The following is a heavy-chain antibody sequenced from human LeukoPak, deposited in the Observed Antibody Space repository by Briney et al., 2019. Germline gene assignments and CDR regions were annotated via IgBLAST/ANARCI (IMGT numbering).Heavy chain of an antibody. CDR2: IYYSGST. J-gene: IGHJ5*02. CDR3: ARHVGYGNNWFDP. CDR1: GGSISSYY. Sequence: SETLSLTCTVSGGSISSYYWSWIRQPPGRGLEWIGYIYYSGSTNYNPSLKSRVTISVDTSKNQFSLKLRSLTAADTAVYYCARHVGYGNNWFDPWGQGTLVTASS. D-gene: IGHD5-18*01. V-gene: IGHV4-59*08.